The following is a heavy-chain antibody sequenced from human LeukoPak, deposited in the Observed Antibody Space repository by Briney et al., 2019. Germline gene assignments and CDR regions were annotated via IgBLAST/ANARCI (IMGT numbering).Heavy chain of an antibody. V-gene: IGHV4-38-2*02. J-gene: IGHJ4*02. CDR2: IYHSGST. D-gene: IGHD3-3*01. CDR3: ARRYYDFWSGEFDY. CDR1: GYSISSGYY. Sequence: PSETLSLTCTVSGYSISSGYYWGWIRQPPGKGLEWIGSIYHSGSTYYNPSLKSRVTISVDTSKNQFSLKLSSVTAADTAVYYCARRYYDFWSGEFDYWGQGTLVTVSS.